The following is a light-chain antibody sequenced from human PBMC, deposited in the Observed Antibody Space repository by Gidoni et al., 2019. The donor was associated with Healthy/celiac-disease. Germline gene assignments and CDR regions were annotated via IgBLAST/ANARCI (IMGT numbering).Light chain of an antibody. J-gene: IGLJ2*01. CDR2: STN. V-gene: IGLV8-61*01. CDR1: SGSVSTSYY. CDR3: VLYMGSGISNVV. Sequence: QTVVTHEPSSSVSPGGTVTLTCGLSSGSVSTSYYPSWYQQTPGQAPRTLIYSTNTRSSGVPDRFSGSILGNKAALTITGAQADDESDYYCVLYMGSGISNVVFGGGTKLTVL.